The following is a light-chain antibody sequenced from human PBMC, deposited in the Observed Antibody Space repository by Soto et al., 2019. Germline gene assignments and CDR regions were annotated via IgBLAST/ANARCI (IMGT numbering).Light chain of an antibody. V-gene: IGKV1-33*01. Sequence: DIQMTQSPSSLSASVGDRVTITCQASQDISNYLNWYQQKPGKAPKLLIYDASNLETGVPSRFNGSGSGKDFTFPISSLQPEDIATYYCQQYDNLPRLTFGPGTKVDIK. CDR3: QQYDNLPRLT. CDR1: QDISNY. CDR2: DAS. J-gene: IGKJ3*01.